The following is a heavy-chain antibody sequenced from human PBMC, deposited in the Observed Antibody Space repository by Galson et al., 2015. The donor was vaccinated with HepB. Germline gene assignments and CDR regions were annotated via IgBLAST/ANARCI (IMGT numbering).Heavy chain of an antibody. Sequence: SLRLSCAASGFIFGHYGMHWVRQAPGKGLEWVAVISYDGSGKFYADSVKGRFAISRDNSNKTLGLQVHSLRVDDTAVYYCATTGYGAALDYWGQGTLVIVSS. D-gene: IGHD6-25*01. CDR3: ATTGYGAALDY. V-gene: IGHV3-30*03. CDR1: GFIFGHYG. J-gene: IGHJ4*02. CDR2: ISYDGSGK.